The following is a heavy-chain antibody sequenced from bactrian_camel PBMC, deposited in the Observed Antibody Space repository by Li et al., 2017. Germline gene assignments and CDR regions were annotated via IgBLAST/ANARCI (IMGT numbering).Heavy chain of an antibody. CDR3: VTVSYSGGVSSLVPFFNH. J-gene: IGHJ4*01. D-gene: IGHD2*01. V-gene: IGHV3-2*01. CDR2: IYGDGMTT. CDR1: GITFSNYY. Sequence: HVQLVESGGDLVHPGGSLRLSCAASGITFSNYYMSWVRQAPGKGLDWVANIYGDGMTTYYADSVKGQFTISRDNARNTVYLQMDSLKSEDTALYYCVTVSYSGGVSSLVPFFNHWGQGTQVTVS.